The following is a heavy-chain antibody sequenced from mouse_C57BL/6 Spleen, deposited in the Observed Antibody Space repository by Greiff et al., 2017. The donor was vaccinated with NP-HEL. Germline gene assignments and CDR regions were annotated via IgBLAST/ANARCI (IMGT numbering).Heavy chain of an antibody. V-gene: IGHV14-4*01. Sequence: EVQLQQSGAELVRPGASVKLSCTASGFNIKDDYMHWVKQRPEQGLEWIGWIDPENGDTEYASKFQGKATITADTSSNTAYLQLSSLTSEDTAVYYCTLYYGNYARFAYWGQGTLVTVSA. J-gene: IGHJ3*01. D-gene: IGHD2-1*01. CDR2: IDPENGDT. CDR3: TLYYGNYARFAY. CDR1: GFNIKDDY.